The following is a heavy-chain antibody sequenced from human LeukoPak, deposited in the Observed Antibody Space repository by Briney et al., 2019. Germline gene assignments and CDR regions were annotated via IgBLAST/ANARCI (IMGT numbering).Heavy chain of an antibody. Sequence: SETLSLTCTVSGGSISSYYWSWIRQPPGKGLEWIGYIYYSGSTNYNPSLKSRVSISVDTSKNQFSLKLSSVTAADTAVYYCASYKRNAFDIWGQGTMVTVSS. V-gene: IGHV4-59*01. CDR2: IYYSGST. J-gene: IGHJ3*02. D-gene: IGHD1-1*01. CDR3: ASYKRNAFDI. CDR1: GGSISSYY.